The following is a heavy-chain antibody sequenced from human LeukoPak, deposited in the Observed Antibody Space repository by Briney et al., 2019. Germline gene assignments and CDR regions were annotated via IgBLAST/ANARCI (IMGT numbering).Heavy chain of an antibody. D-gene: IGHD6-13*01. V-gene: IGHV4-39*01. J-gene: IGHJ4*02. CDR2: IYYSGST. Sequence: SETLSLTCTVSGGSISSNNYYWGWIRQPPGKGLEWIGSIYYSGSTYYSPSLKSRVTISVDTSKNQFFLKLRSVTAADTAVYYCASKPLTSSIAAVDHWGQGTLVTVSS. CDR3: ASKPLTSSIAAVDH. CDR1: GGSISSNNYY.